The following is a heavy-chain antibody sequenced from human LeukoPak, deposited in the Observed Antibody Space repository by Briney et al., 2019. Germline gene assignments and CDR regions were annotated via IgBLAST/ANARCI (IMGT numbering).Heavy chain of an antibody. CDR1: GFTFSSYS. CDR2: ISSSSSYI. V-gene: IGHV3-21*01. J-gene: IGHJ3*02. CDR3: ARDSTLWIQLRLSERAFDN. Sequence: GGSLRLSCAASGFTFSSYSMNWVRQAPGKGLEWVSSISSSSSYIYYADSVKGRFTISRDNAKNSLYLQMNSLRAEDTAVYYCARDSTLWIQLRLSERAFDNWGQGTMVTVSS. D-gene: IGHD5-18*01.